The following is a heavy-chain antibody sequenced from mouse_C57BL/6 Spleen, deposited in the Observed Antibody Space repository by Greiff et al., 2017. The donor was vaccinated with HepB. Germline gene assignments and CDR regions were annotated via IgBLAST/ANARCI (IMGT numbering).Heavy chain of an antibody. CDR2: IWTGGGT. CDR1: GFSLTSYP. D-gene: IGHD1-1*01. CDR3: ARNRYYGSSYYFDV. V-gene: IGHV2-9-1*01. Sequence: VKLMESGPGLVAPSQSLSITCTVSGFSLTSYPISWVRQPPGKGLEWLGVIWTGGGTNYNSALKSRLSISKDNSKSQVFLKMNSLQTDDTARYYCARNRYYGSSYYFDVWGTGTTVTVSS. J-gene: IGHJ1*03.